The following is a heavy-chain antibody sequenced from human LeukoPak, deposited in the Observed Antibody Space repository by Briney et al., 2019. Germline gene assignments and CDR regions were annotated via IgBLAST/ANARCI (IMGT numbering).Heavy chain of an antibody. CDR3: ARGKLWFGELSAFDI. CDR2: ISSSGSTI. CDR1: GFTFSSYG. D-gene: IGHD3-10*01. Sequence: GGSLRLSCAASGFTFSSYGMHWVRQAPGKGREWVSYISSSGSTIYYADSVKGRFTISRDNAKNSLYLQMNSLRAEDTAVYYCARGKLWFGELSAFDIWGQGTMVTVSS. J-gene: IGHJ3*02. V-gene: IGHV3-48*04.